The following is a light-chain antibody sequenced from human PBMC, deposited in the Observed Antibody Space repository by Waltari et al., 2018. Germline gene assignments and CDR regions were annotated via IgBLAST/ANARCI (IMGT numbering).Light chain of an antibody. V-gene: IGKV3-11*01. CDR1: QSVSSY. J-gene: IGKJ4*01. CDR2: DAS. CDR3: QQRSNWPPEVT. Sequence: EIVLTQSPATLSLSPGERATLSCRASQSVSSYLAWYQQRPGQAPRLLIYDASNRATGIPARFSGSGSGTDFTLTITGLEPEDFAVYYCQQRSNWPPEVTFGGGTKVEIK.